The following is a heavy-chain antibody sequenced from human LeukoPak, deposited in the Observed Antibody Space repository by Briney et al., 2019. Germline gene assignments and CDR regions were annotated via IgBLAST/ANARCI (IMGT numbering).Heavy chain of an antibody. CDR2: IYWNDDR. CDR3: AHSDGHYYDTYYNWFDP. Sequence: SGPTLVKPTQTLTLTCTFSGFSLSTSGVGVGWIRQPPGKALEWLALIYWNDDRRYSPSLKSRLTITKDTSKNQVVLTMTNMDPADTATYYCAHSDGHYYDTYYNWFDPWGQGTLVTVSS. V-gene: IGHV2-5*01. J-gene: IGHJ5*02. CDR1: GFSLSTSGVG. D-gene: IGHD3-22*01.